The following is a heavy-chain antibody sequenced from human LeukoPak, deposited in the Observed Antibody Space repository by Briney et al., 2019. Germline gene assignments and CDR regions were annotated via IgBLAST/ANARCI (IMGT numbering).Heavy chain of an antibody. CDR3: ARDPSSGWYSSLDY. V-gene: IGHV3-48*01. CDR1: GFTFSSYS. CDR2: ISSSSSTI. D-gene: IGHD6-19*01. J-gene: IGHJ4*02. Sequence: GGSLRLSCAASGFTFSSYSMNWVRQAPGKGLEWVSYISSSSSTIYYADSVKGRFTISRDNAKNSLYLQMNSLRAEDTAVYYCARDPSSGWYSSLDYWGQGTLVTVPS.